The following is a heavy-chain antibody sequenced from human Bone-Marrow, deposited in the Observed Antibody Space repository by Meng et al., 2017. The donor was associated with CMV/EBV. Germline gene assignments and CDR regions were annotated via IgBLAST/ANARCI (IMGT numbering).Heavy chain of an antibody. J-gene: IGHJ4*02. V-gene: IGHV3-11*01. Sequence: PCAASGFTFSDYYMSWIRQAPGKGLEWVSYISRGANVIYYADSVKGRFTISRDNAKNSLYLQLNSLRAEDTAVYYCARQVLGAYYFDYWGQGTLVTVSS. D-gene: IGHD3-16*01. CDR3: ARQVLGAYYFDY. CDR2: ISRGANVI. CDR1: GFTFSDYY.